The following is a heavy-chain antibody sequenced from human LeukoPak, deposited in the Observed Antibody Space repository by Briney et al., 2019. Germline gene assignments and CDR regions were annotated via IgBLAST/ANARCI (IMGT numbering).Heavy chain of an antibody. V-gene: IGHV3-7*01. CDR1: GFTFSSYA. J-gene: IGHJ6*04. CDR3: ASWSSV. D-gene: IGHD2-8*02. Sequence: GGSLRLSCAASGFTFSSYAMSWVRQAPGKGLEWVANIKQDGSEKYYVDSVRGRFTISRDNAKNSLYLQMNSLRGEDTGIYYCASWSSVWGKGTTVTVSS. CDR2: IKQDGSEK.